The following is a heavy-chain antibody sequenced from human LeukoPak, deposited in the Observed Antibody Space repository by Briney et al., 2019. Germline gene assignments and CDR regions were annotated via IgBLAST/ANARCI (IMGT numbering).Heavy chain of an antibody. Sequence: GSLRLSCAASGFTFSNSAMTWVRQAPGKGLECVSAISGSGGSTYYAGSVKGRFTISRDNSKNTLSLQMNSLRAEDSALYYCAKDWDYFDCWGQGALVTVSS. V-gene: IGHV3-23*01. CDR2: ISGSGGST. J-gene: IGHJ4*02. D-gene: IGHD3-16*01. CDR1: GFTFSNSA. CDR3: AKDWDYFDC.